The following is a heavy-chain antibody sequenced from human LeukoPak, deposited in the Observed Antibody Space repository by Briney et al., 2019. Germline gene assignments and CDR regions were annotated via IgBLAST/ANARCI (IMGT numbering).Heavy chain of an antibody. Sequence: VGSLRLSCAASGFTFNIYAMSWVRQAPGKGLEWVSAISGSGGSTYYADSVKGRFTISRDNSKNTLYLQMNSLRAEDTAVYYCAAKLEPFDYWGQRILVTVSS. J-gene: IGHJ4*02. V-gene: IGHV3-23*01. D-gene: IGHD1-1*01. CDR1: GFTFNIYA. CDR3: AAKLEPFDY. CDR2: ISGSGGST.